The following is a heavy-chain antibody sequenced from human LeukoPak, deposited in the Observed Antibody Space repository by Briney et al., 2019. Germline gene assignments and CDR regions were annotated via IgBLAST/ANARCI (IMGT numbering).Heavy chain of an antibody. Sequence: GGSLRLSCAASGFTVSNAWMSWVRQAPGKGLEWVGRIKSKTDGGTTDYAAPVKGRFTISRDDSKNTLYLQMNSLKTEDTAVYYCTTDRRNYYDSRGYYYVTAFDIWGQGTMVTVSS. CDR3: TTDRRNYYDSRGYYYVTAFDI. D-gene: IGHD3-22*01. J-gene: IGHJ3*02. V-gene: IGHV3-15*01. CDR1: GFTVSNAW. CDR2: IKSKTDGGTT.